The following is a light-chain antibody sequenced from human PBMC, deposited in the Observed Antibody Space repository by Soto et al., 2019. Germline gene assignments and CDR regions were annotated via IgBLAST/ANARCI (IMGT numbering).Light chain of an antibody. V-gene: IGLV2-8*01. J-gene: IGLJ1*01. CDR3: ISYAGSNLLYV. CDR1: RSDVGGYNY. CDR2: EVS. Sequence: QSVLTQPPSASGSPGQSVTISCTATRSDVGGYNYVSWYQQHPGKAPKLMIYEVSKRPSGVPDRFSGSKSGNTASLTVSGLQAEDEADYYCISYAGSNLLYVFGTGTKVTVL.